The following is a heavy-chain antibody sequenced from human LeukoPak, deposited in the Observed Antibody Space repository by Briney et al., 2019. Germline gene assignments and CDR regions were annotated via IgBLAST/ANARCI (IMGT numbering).Heavy chain of an antibody. J-gene: IGHJ4*02. CDR2: ISYDGSNK. Sequence: GGSLRLSCAASGFTFSSYGMHWVRQAPGKGLEWVAVISYDGSNKYYADSVKGRFTISRDNSKNTLYLQMNSLRAEDTAVYYCARGRLRNYYFDYWGQGTLVTVSS. CDR1: GFTFSSYG. D-gene: IGHD5-12*01. CDR3: ARGRLRNYYFDY. V-gene: IGHV3-30*03.